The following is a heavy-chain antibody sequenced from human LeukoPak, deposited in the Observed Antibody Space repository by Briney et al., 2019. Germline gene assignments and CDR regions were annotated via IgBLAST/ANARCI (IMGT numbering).Heavy chain of an antibody. D-gene: IGHD3-22*01. CDR2: IIPIFGTA. CDR1: GGTFSSYA. Sequence: GASVKVSCKASGGTFSSYAISWVRQAPGQGLEWMGGIIPIFGTANYAQKFQGRVTITADESTSTAYMELSSLRSEDTAVYYCAGTSQTRPIYYDSSGYYNWGQGTLVTVSS. CDR3: AGTSQTRPIYYDSSGYYN. J-gene: IGHJ4*02. V-gene: IGHV1-69*13.